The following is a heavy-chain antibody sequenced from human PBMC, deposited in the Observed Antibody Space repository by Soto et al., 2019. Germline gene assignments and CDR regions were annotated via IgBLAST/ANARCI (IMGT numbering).Heavy chain of an antibody. CDR3: VRAADMHGFDI. Sequence: EVQLVESGGNLVQPGGSLRLSCAASGFTFSDHYMDWVRQAPGQGLEWVGRIRNKANGYITEYAASVKGRFTISRDDSKNSLHLQMISLKTEDTAVYYCVRAADMHGFDIWGQGTMVTVSS. D-gene: IGHD2-15*01. J-gene: IGHJ3*02. V-gene: IGHV3-72*01. CDR1: GFTFSDHY. CDR2: IRNKANGYIT.